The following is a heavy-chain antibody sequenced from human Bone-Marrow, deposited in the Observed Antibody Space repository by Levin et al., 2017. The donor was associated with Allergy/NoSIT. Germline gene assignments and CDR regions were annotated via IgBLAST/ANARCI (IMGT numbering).Heavy chain of an antibody. CDR1: GYSISSGYY. CDR2: IYYSGST. J-gene: IGHJ6*02. V-gene: IGHV4-38-2*01. CDR3: ARGGQLWADYYYYYGMDV. Sequence: MPSETLSLTCAVSGYSISSGYYWGWIRQPPGKGLEWIGSIYYSGSTYYNPSLKSRVTISVDTSKNQFSLKLSSVTAADTAVYYCARGGQLWADYYYYYGMDVWGQGTTVTVSS. D-gene: IGHD5-18*01.